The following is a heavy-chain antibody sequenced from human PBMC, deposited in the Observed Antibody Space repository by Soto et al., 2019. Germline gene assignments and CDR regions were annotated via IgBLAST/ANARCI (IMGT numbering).Heavy chain of an antibody. V-gene: IGHV3-30*18. D-gene: IGHD5-18*01. J-gene: IGHJ4*02. CDR1: GFTFSSYG. CDR3: AKDWIQLWIPDY. Sequence: QVQLVESGGGVVQPGRSLRLSCAASGFTFSSYGMHWVRQAPGKGLEWVAVISYDGSNKYYADSVKGRFTISRDNSKNTLYLQMNTLRAEDTAVYYCAKDWIQLWIPDYWGQGTLVTVSS. CDR2: ISYDGSNK.